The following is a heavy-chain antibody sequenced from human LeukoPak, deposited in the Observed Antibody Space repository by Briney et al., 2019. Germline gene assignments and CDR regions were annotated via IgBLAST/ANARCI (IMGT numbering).Heavy chain of an antibody. J-gene: IGHJ4*02. CDR3: ARLGRVLLWFGELSDY. CDR1: GGSFSGYY. CDR2: INHSGST. D-gene: IGHD3-10*01. Sequence: SETLSLTCAVYGGSFSGYYWSWIRQPPGKGLEWIGEINHSGSTNYNPSLKSRVTISVDTSKNQFSLKLSSVTAADTAVYYCARLGRVLLWFGELSDYWGQGTLVTVSS. V-gene: IGHV4-34*01.